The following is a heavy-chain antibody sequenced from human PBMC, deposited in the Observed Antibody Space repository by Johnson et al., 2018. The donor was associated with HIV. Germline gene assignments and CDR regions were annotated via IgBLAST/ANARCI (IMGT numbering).Heavy chain of an antibody. D-gene: IGHD2-8*01. V-gene: IGHV3-7*04. CDR3: AGVRLMGAFDI. CDR2: IKQAGIEK. J-gene: IGHJ3*02. Sequence: MLFVESGGGLVKPGGSLRLSCAASGFTFSDYYMSWIRQAPGKGLEWVANIKQAGIEKSYVDSVKGRFSISRDNAKNSLYLQMNSLRAEATAGYYCAGVRLMGAFDIWCQGTMVTVSS. CDR1: GFTFSDYY.